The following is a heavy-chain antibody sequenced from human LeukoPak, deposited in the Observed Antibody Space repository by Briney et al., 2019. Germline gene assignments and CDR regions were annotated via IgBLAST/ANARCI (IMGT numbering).Heavy chain of an antibody. CDR2: INAGNGHT. Sequence: ASVKVSCKASGYTFTSYTMHWVRQAPGQRLEWMGWINAGNGHTKYSQKFQGRVTITRDTSVSTAYMELSSLRSKDTAVYYCARVLRDYCSGGSCYQLNYWGQGTLVTVSS. CDR1: GYTFTSYT. D-gene: IGHD2-15*01. V-gene: IGHV1-3*01. CDR3: ARVLRDYCSGGSCYQLNY. J-gene: IGHJ4*02.